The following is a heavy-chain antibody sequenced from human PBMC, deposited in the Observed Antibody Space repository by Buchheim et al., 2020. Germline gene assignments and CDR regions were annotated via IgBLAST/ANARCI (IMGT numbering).Heavy chain of an antibody. D-gene: IGHD3-16*01. CDR3: ARSAFRYYYGMDV. CDR2: INHSGST. CDR1: GGSFSGYY. Sequence: QVQLQQWGAGLLKPSETLSLTCAVYGGSFSGYYWSWIRQPPGKGLEWIGEINHSGSTNYNPSLKSRVTISVDTSKNQFSLKLSSVTAADTAVYYCARSAFRYYYGMDVWGQGTT. V-gene: IGHV4-34*01. J-gene: IGHJ6*02.